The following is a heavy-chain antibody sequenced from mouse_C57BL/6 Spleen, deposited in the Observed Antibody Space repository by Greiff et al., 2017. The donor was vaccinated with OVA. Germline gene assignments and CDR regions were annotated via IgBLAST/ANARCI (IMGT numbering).Heavy chain of an antibody. CDR2: IHPNSGST. CDR3: ATPYGSSPYWYFDV. V-gene: IGHV1-64*01. J-gene: IGHJ1*03. CDR1: GYTFTSYW. D-gene: IGHD1-1*01. Sequence: VQLQQPGAELVKPGASVKLSCKASGYTFTSYWMHWVKQRPGQGLEWIGMIHPNSGSTNYNEKFKSKATLTVDKSSSTAYMQLSSLTSEDSAVYYCATPYGSSPYWYFDVWGTGTTVTVSS.